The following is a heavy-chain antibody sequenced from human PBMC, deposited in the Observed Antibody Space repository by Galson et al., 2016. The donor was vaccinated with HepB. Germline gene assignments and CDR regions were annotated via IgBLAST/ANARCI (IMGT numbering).Heavy chain of an antibody. Sequence: SLRLSCAASGFTVSSNYMSWVRQPPGKGLEWVSLIYISGGAYYADSVKGRFTFSRDNSKNTLYLQMNSLRAEDTAIYYCARGGPHNNYFDYWGQGTLVTVSS. CDR1: GFTVSSNY. J-gene: IGHJ4*02. V-gene: IGHV3-53*01. D-gene: IGHD1-1*01. CDR2: IYISGGA. CDR3: ARGGPHNNYFDY.